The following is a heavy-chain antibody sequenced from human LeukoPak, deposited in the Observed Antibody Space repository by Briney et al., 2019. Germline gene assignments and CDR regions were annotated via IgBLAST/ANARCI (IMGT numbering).Heavy chain of an antibody. Sequence: GGSLGLSCAASGFTFSSYGMHWVRQAPGKGLEWVAVIWYDGSNKYYADSVKGRFTISRDNSKNTLYLQMNSLRAEDTAVYYCARDCSSTSCYPYYYYGMDVWGQGTTVTVSS. CDR1: GFTFSSYG. D-gene: IGHD2-2*01. V-gene: IGHV3-33*01. J-gene: IGHJ6*02. CDR3: ARDCSSTSCYPYYYYGMDV. CDR2: IWYDGSNK.